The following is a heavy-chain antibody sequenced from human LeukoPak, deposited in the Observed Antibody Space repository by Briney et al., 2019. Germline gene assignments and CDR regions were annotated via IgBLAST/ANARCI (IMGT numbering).Heavy chain of an antibody. CDR3: ARRVYASGSYYYFDY. V-gene: IGHV5-51*01. CDR2: IYPDDSST. J-gene: IGHJ4*02. CDR1: GYIFAGYW. D-gene: IGHD3-10*01. Sequence: GESLKTSGKGPGYIFAGYWIAWVRQMPGKGLEWMGAIYPDDSSTIYSPSFQGQVTISADKSINTAYLQWSSLKASDTAMYYYARRVYASGSYYYFDYWGQATLVTVFS.